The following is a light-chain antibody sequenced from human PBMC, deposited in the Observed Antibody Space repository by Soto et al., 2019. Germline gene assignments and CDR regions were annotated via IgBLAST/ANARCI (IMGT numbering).Light chain of an antibody. Sequence: QCALTQPASVAGSPGQSITISCTGASSDGGGFNYVSWYQQHPGKAPKLMIYDVTNRPSGVSYRFSGSKSGNTASLTISGLQAEDEADYYCNSYTSSSTYVFGTGTKVTVL. CDR1: SSDGGGFNY. CDR3: NSYTSSSTYV. J-gene: IGLJ1*01. V-gene: IGLV2-14*03. CDR2: DVT.